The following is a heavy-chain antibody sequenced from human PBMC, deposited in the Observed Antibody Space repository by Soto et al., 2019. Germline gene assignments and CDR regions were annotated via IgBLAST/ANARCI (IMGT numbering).Heavy chain of an antibody. J-gene: IGHJ6*02. CDR1: GVSISSSSYY. CDR2: IYYSGST. D-gene: IGHD1-1*01. Sequence: SETLSLTCTVSGVSISSSSYYWGWIRQPPGKGLEWIGSIYYSGSTYYNPSLKSRVTISVDTSKNQFSLKLSSVTAADTAVYYCARRPGWNDVYYYGMDVWGQGTTVTVSS. V-gene: IGHV4-39*01. CDR3: ARRPGWNDVYYYGMDV.